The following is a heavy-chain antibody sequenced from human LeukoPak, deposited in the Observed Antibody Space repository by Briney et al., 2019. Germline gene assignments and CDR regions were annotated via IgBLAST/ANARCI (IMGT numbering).Heavy chain of an antibody. CDR3: ARSGVAARKYYYMDV. Sequence: SETLSLTCTVSGGSISSSNYYWGWIRQPPGKGLEWIGSIYYSGSTYYNPSLKSRVTTSVDTSKNQFSLKLSSVTAADTAVYYCARSGVAARKYYYMDVWGKGTTVTVSS. CDR2: IYYSGST. V-gene: IGHV4-39*07. J-gene: IGHJ6*03. CDR1: GGSISSSNYY. D-gene: IGHD6-6*01.